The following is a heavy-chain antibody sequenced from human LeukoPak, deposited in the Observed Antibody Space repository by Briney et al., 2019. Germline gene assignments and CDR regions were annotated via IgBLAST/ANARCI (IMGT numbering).Heavy chain of an antibody. CDR2: IDSGGGST. CDR1: GFTFSSYA. V-gene: IGHV3-23*01. Sequence: GGSLRLSCVASGFTFSSYAMSWVRQAPGKGLEWVATIDSGGGSTHYADSVKGRFTISRDSSKNTLYLQMNSLRAEDTALYFCAKKAQYNGNYPLDYWGQGTLVTVSS. D-gene: IGHD1-26*01. J-gene: IGHJ4*02. CDR3: AKKAQYNGNYPLDY.